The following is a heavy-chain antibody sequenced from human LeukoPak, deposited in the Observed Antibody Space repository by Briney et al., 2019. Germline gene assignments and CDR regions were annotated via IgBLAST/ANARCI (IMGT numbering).Heavy chain of an antibody. CDR1: GGSFSGYY. Sequence: SETLSLTCAVYGGSFSGYYWSWIRQHPGKGLEWIGYIYYSGSTYYNPSLKSRVTISVDTSKNQFSLKLSSVTAADTAVYYCARDYYDSSAINAFDIWGQGTMVTVSS. CDR2: IYYSGST. D-gene: IGHD3-22*01. CDR3: ARDYYDSSAINAFDI. J-gene: IGHJ3*02. V-gene: IGHV4-31*11.